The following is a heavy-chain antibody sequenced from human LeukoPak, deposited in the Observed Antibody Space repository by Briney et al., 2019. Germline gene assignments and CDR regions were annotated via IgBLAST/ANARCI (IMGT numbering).Heavy chain of an antibody. D-gene: IGHD2-2*01. CDR3: ARDSKGIWFGP. J-gene: IGHJ5*02. V-gene: IGHV4-59*01. CDR1: GGSISSYY. CDR2: IYYSGST. Sequence: SETLSLTCTVSGGSISSYYWSWIRQPPGKGLEWIGYIYYSGSTNYNPSLKSRVTISVDTSKNQFSLKLSSVTAADTAVYYCARDSKGIWFGPWGQGTLVTVSS.